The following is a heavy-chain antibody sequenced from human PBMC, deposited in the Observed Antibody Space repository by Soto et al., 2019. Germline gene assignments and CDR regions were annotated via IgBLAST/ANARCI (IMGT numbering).Heavy chain of an antibody. D-gene: IGHD3-10*01. CDR3: ASYGSGSYYNGYYFDY. CDR1: GGSISSGGYS. J-gene: IGHJ4*02. V-gene: IGHV4-30-2*01. Sequence: SETLSLTCAVSGGSISSGGYSWSWIRQPPGKGLEWIGYMYHSGSTYYNPSLKSRVTISIDRSKNQFSLKLSSLTAADTAVYYCASYGSGSYYNGYYFDYWGQGTLVT. CDR2: MYHSGST.